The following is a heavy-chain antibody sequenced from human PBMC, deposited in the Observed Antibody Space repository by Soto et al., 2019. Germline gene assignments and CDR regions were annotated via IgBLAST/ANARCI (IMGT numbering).Heavy chain of an antibody. Sequence: QVQLVESGGGVVQPGRSLRLSCAASGFTFSSYGMHLVRQAPGNGLVLVAVISYDGSNKYYADSVKGRFTISRDNSKNTLYLQMNSLRAEDTAVFYCAKARAAGGTRLSYYCYYGMDVGVQGTTVAFSS. V-gene: IGHV3-30*18. D-gene: IGHD6-13*01. J-gene: IGHJ6*02. CDR1: GFTFSSYG. CDR2: ISYDGSNK. CDR3: AKARAAGGTRLSYYCYYGMDV.